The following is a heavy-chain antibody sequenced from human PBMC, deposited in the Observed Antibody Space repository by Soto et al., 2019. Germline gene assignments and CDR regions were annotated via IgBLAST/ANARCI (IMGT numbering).Heavy chain of an antibody. J-gene: IGHJ4*02. CDR1: GFTFSSYA. V-gene: IGHV3-23*01. D-gene: IGHD6-19*01. CDR2: ISGSGGST. Sequence: TGGSLRLSCAASGFTFSSYAMSWVRQAPGKGLEWVSAISGSGGSTYYADSVKGRFTISRDNSKNTLYLQMNSLRAEDTAVYYCAKDMRVAVAGNFDYWGQGTLVTVSS. CDR3: AKDMRVAVAGNFDY.